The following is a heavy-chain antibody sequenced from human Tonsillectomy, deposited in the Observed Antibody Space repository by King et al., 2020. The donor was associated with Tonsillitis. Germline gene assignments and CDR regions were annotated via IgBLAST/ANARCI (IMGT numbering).Heavy chain of an antibody. Sequence: QVQLVESGGGVVQPGRSLRLSCAASGFTFSSYGMHWVRQAPGKGLEWVAVISDDESNKYYADSVEGRFTISRDNSRNTLYLQMNSLRAEDTAVYYCARRAPYYDSSGYSYWFAPWGQGTLVTVSS. V-gene: IGHV3-33*05. CDR2: ISDDESNK. J-gene: IGHJ5*02. D-gene: IGHD3-22*01. CDR1: GFTFSSYG. CDR3: ARRAPYYDSSGYSYWFAP.